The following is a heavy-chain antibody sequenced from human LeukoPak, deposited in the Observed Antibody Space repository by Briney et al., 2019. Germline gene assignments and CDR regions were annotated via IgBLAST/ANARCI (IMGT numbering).Heavy chain of an antibody. CDR2: INHSGST. J-gene: IGHJ6*02. Sequence: SETLSLTCAVYGGSFSGYYWSWIRQPPGKGLEWIGEINHSGSTNYNPSLKSRVTISVDTSKNQFSLKLSSVTAADTAVYYCARGQLLSAGLDVWGQGTTVTVSS. CDR1: GGSFSGYY. CDR3: ARGQLLSAGLDV. V-gene: IGHV4-34*01. D-gene: IGHD2-2*01.